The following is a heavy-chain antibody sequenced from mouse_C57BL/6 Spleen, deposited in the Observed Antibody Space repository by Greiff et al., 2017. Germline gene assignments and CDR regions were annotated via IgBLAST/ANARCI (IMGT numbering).Heavy chain of an antibody. D-gene: IGHD3-2*02. V-gene: IGHV1-9*01. CDR3: ARSGEGRAGFAY. CDR2: ILPGSGST. Sequence: VKLVESGAELMKPGASVKLSCKATGYTFTGYWIEWVKQRPGHGLEWIGEILPGSGSTNCNEKFKGKATFTAETAYNTAYMPLSSLTTEDSAIYYGARSGEGRAGFAYWGQGTLVTVSA. CDR1: GYTFTGYW. J-gene: IGHJ3*01.